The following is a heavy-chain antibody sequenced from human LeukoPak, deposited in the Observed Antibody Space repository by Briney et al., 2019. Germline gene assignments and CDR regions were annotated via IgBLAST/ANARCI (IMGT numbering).Heavy chain of an antibody. V-gene: IGHV1-8*01. CDR1: GYTFTSYD. CDR3: ARGQAIKQWLGGEWFDP. J-gene: IGHJ5*02. D-gene: IGHD6-19*01. CDR2: MNPNSGNT. Sequence: ASVKVSCKASGYTFTSYDINWVRQATGQGLEWMGWMNPNSGNTGYAQKFQGRVTMTRNTSISTAYMELSSLRSEDTAVYYCARGQAIKQWLGGEWFDPWGQGTLVTVSS.